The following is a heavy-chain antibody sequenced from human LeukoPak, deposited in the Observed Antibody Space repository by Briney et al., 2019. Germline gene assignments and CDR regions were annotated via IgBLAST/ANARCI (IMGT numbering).Heavy chain of an antibody. D-gene: IGHD6-19*01. CDR3: AREKQKYSSGWYCLDY. V-gene: IGHV3-30*03. CDR2: ISYDGSNT. CDR1: GFTFSSYG. Sequence: GGSLRLSCAASGFTFSSYGMHWVRQAPGKGLEWVAVISYDGSNTYYADSVKGRFTISRDNSKNTLYLQMNSLRAEDTAVYYCAREKQKYSSGWYCLDYWGQGTLVTVSS. J-gene: IGHJ4*02.